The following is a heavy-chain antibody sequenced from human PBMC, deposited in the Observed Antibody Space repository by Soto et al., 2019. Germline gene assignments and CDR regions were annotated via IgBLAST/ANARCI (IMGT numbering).Heavy chain of an antibody. J-gene: IGHJ6*02. D-gene: IGHD1-26*01. CDR2: ISYDGSNK. V-gene: IGHV3-30-3*01. CDR1: GFTFSSYA. CDR3: ARALGGMDV. Sequence: GGSLRLSCAASGFTFSSYAMHWVRQAPGKGLEWVAVISYDGSNKYYADPVKGRFTISRDNSKNTLYLQMNSLRAEDTAVYYCARALGGMDVWGQGTTVTVSS.